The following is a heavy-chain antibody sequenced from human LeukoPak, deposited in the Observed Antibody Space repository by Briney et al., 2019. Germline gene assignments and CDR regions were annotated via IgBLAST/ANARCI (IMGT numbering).Heavy chain of an antibody. Sequence: GGSLRLSCAASGFTFSSYWMHWVRQAPGKGLVWVSGINTDGTSTNYADSVKGRFTISRDNVKNTLHLQMNSLRAEDTAVYYCARGGSPPEALGDTFDVWGQGTLVTVSS. CDR2: INTDGTST. V-gene: IGHV3-74*01. CDR3: ARGGSPPEALGDTFDV. J-gene: IGHJ3*01. D-gene: IGHD1-26*01. CDR1: GFTFSSYW.